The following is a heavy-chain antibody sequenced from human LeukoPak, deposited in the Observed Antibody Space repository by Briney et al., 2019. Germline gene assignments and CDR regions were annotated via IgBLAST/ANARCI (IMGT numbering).Heavy chain of an antibody. J-gene: IGHJ4*02. CDR1: GGSISSYQ. CDR3: ARVGVDYSGNIIKYFFDY. CDR2: IYYSGSA. D-gene: IGHD4-23*01. Sequence: SEALSLTCTVSGGSISSYQWSWIRQPPGKGLEWIGNIYYSGSANYNPSLKSRVTISVDTSKNQFSLKLSPVTAADTAVYYCARVGVDYSGNIIKYFFDYWGQGTLVTVSS. V-gene: IGHV4-59*01.